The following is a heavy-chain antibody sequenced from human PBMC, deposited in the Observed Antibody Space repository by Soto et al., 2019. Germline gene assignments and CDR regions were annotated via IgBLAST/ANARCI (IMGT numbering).Heavy chain of an antibody. CDR3: ARSNVFITMIVVNWFDP. CDR1: GGSISSSSYY. CDR2: IYYSGST. Sequence: PSETLSLTCTVSGGSISSSSYYWGWIRQPPGKGLEWIGSIYYSGSTYYNPSLKSRVTISVDTSKNQFSLKLSSVTAADTAVYYCARSNVFITMIVVNWFDPWGQGTLVTVS. J-gene: IGHJ5*02. D-gene: IGHD3-22*01. V-gene: IGHV4-39*01.